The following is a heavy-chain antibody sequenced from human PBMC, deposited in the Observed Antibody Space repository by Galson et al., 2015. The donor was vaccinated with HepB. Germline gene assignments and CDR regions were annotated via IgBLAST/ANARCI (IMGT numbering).Heavy chain of an antibody. D-gene: IGHD3-22*01. CDR3: ARDRLYDTSAYYSDYYYYGMDV. CDR2: IIPIFGIT. V-gene: IGHV1-69*10. J-gene: IGHJ6*02. Sequence: SVKVSCKASGGIFSSYAISWLRQAPGQGPEWMGGIIPIFGITNYAQKFQGRVTITADKSTSTVYMELSSLRSEDTAVYYCARDRLYDTSAYYSDYYYYGMDVWGQGTTVTVSS. CDR1: GGIFSSYA.